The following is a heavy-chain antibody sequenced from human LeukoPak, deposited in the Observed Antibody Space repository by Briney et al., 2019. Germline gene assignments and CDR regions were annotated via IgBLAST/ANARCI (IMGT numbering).Heavy chain of an antibody. V-gene: IGHV4-34*01. J-gene: IGHJ4*02. CDR3: ASVELATTKFEY. CDR2: ISHSGST. CDR1: GGSFSGYY. D-gene: IGHD5-24*01. Sequence: SETLSLTCAVYGGSFSGYYWSWIRQTPGKGLEWMGEISHSGSTNYNPSLKSRVTISVDTSKNQLSLKLSSVTAAATAMYYCASVELATTKFEYWGQGALVTVSS.